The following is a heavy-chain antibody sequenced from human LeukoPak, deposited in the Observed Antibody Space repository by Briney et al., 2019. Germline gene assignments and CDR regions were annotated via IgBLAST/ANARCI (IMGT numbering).Heavy chain of an antibody. D-gene: IGHD6-13*01. CDR3: VAGTPFDY. J-gene: IGHJ4*02. CDR2: ISSSSSTI. CDR1: GLTVSSYT. V-gene: IGHV3-48*02. Sequence: GGSLRLSCAASGLTVSSYTMNWVRQVPGKGLEWVSYISSSSSTIYYADSVKGRFTISRDNAKNSLYLQMNSLRDEDTAVYYCVAGTPFDYRGQGTLVTVSS.